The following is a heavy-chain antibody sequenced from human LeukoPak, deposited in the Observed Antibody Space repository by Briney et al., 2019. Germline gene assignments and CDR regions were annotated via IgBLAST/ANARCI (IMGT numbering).Heavy chain of an antibody. V-gene: IGHV3-30*02. D-gene: IGHD4/OR15-4a*01. CDR1: GFTFSSYG. CDR3: ARVSSVPTPRALDY. Sequence: GGSLRLSCAASGFTFSSYGMHWVRQAPGKGLEWVAFIRYDGSNKYYADSVKGRFTISRDNAKNSLYLQMNSLRAEDTAVYYCARVSSVPTPRALDYWGQGALVTVSS. CDR2: IRYDGSNK. J-gene: IGHJ4*02.